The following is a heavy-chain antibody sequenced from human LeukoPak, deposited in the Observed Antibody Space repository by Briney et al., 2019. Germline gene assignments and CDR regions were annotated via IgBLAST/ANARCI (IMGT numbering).Heavy chain of an antibody. V-gene: IGHV1-46*01. J-gene: IGHJ5*02. CDR2: ISPSGGST. CDR1: GYTFTGYL. CDR3: ARDNSVRDEAWWFNP. Sequence: ASVKVSCEAFGYTFTGYLMHCVRQTPGQRPEWMGVISPSGGSTSYAQKFKGRVTLSRDMSTSTDYLELSSLRYEDTAVYYCARDNSVRDEAWWFNPWGQGTLVTVSS. D-gene: IGHD5-24*01.